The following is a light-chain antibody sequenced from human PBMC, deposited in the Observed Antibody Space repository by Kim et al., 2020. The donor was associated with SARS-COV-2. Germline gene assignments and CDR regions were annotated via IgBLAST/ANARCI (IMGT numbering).Light chain of an antibody. V-gene: IGLV1-51*01. Sequence: QSLLTQPPSVSAAPGQKVTISCSGSSSNIGNNYVSWYQQFPGTAPKLLIYDNNKRPSGIPDRFSGSKSGTSATLGITGLQTGDEADYYCGTWDSSLSAGVFGGGTQLTVL. CDR1: SSNIGNNY. CDR2: DNN. J-gene: IGLJ2*01. CDR3: GTWDSSLSAGV.